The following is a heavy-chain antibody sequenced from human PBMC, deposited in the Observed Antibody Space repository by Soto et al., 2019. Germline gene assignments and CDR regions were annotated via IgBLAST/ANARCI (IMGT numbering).Heavy chain of an antibody. CDR1: GYTFTSYG. Sequence: GASVKVSCKASGYTFTSYGISWVRQAPGQELEWMGWISAYNGNTNYAQKLQGRVTMTTDTSTSTAYMELRSLRSDDTAVYYCARVPRGHYDFWSGYMEYYFDYWGQGTLVTVSS. D-gene: IGHD3-3*01. CDR2: ISAYNGNT. CDR3: ARVPRGHYDFWSGYMEYYFDY. J-gene: IGHJ4*02. V-gene: IGHV1-18*01.